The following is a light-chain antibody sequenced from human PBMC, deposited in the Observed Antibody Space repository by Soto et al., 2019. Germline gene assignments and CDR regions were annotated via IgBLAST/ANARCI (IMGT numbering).Light chain of an antibody. Sequence: EIVLTQSPATLSLSPGERATLSCRASQSISRYLAWYQQKPGQAPRLLIYDASNRATGIPARFTGSGSGTDFTLTISSLEPEDFAVYYCQQRSDWPGTFGPGTRVDI. CDR1: QSISRY. CDR2: DAS. CDR3: QQRSDWPGT. J-gene: IGKJ3*01. V-gene: IGKV3-11*01.